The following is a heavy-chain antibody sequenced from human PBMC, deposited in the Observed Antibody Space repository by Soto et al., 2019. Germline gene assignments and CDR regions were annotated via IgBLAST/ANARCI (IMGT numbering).Heavy chain of an antibody. CDR1: GFTFSIYA. Sequence: EVQLLESGGGLVQPGGSLRLSCAASGFTFSIYAMTWVRQAPGKGLEWVSTTGATGRTTYYSDSVKGRFTVSRDNSKNTLDLQMSNLRAEDTAVYYCATVHNTSRSFDYWGQGTLVTVSS. CDR2: TGATGRTT. J-gene: IGHJ4*02. CDR3: ATVHNTSRSFDY. D-gene: IGHD1-20*01. V-gene: IGHV3-23*01.